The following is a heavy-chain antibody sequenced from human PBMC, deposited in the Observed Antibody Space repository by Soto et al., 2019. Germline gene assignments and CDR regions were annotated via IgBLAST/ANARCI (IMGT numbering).Heavy chain of an antibody. Sequence: GASVKVSCKASGYTFTSYYMHWVRQAPGQGLEWMGIIIPILGIANYAQKFQGRVTITADKSTSTAYMELSSLRSEDTAVYYCVLPGYYDSSGYYFDYWGQGTLVTVSS. J-gene: IGHJ4*02. CDR1: GYTFTSYY. D-gene: IGHD3-22*01. CDR2: IIPILGIA. CDR3: VLPGYYDSSGYYFDY. V-gene: IGHV1-69*02.